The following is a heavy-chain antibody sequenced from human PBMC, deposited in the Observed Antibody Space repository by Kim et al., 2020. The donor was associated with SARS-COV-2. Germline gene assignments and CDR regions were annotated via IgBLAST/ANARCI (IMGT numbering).Heavy chain of an antibody. D-gene: IGHD3-22*01. Sequence: FQGRVTMTRDTSISTAYMELSRLRSDDTAVYYCARGYYDSSGYYYADFDYWGQGTLVTVSS. J-gene: IGHJ4*02. CDR3: ARGYYDSSGYYYADFDY. V-gene: IGHV1-2*02.